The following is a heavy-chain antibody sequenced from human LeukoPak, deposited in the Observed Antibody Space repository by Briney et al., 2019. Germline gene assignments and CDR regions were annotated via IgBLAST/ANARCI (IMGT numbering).Heavy chain of an antibody. J-gene: IGHJ4*02. V-gene: IGHV4-39*01. CDR3: ARGLGTLPPGGY. CDR2: IFYSGST. Sequence: SETLSLTCTVSGGSISSTDYYWGWIRQPPGKGLEWIGRIFYSGSTYYNPSLKSRVTISVDTSKNQFSLKLTSVTAADTAVYYCARGLGTLPPGGYWGQGTLVTVSS. CDR1: GGSISSTDYY. D-gene: IGHD4-23*01.